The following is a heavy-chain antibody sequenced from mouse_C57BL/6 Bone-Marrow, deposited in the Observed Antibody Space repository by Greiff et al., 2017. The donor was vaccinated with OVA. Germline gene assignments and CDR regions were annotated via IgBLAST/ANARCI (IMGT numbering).Heavy chain of an antibody. CDR1: GFNIKDDY. V-gene: IGHV14-4*01. Sequence: EVMLVESGAELVRPGASVKLSCTASGFNIKDDYMHWVKQRPEQGLEWIGWIDPENGDTEYASKFQGKAPITADTSSNTAYLQLSSLTSEDTAVYYCTTTIYWGQGTTLTVSS. CDR2: IDPENGDT. J-gene: IGHJ2*01. CDR3: TTTIY.